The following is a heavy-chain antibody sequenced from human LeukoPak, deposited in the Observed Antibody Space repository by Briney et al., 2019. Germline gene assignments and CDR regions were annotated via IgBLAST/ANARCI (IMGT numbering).Heavy chain of an antibody. CDR2: IYHSGST. V-gene: IGHV4-38-2*01. CDR3: ARVWFGYCSGGSCYSSNYYYYMDV. Sequence: SETLSLTCAVSGYSIGSGYYWGWIRQPPGKGLEWIGSIYHSGSTYYNPSLKSRVTISVDTSKNQFSLKLSSVTAADTAVYYCARVWFGYCSGGSCYSSNYYYYMDVWGKGTTVTVSS. CDR1: GYSIGSGYY. D-gene: IGHD2-15*01. J-gene: IGHJ6*03.